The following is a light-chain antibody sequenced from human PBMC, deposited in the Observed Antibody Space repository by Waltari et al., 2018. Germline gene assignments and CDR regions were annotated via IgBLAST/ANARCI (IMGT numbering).Light chain of an antibody. CDR2: GAS. J-gene: IGKJ1*01. CDR1: QSVSSK. Sequence: EILMTQSPATLSVSPGERATPSCRASQSVSSKLAWYQQKPGQAPRLLIYGASTRATGIPARFSGSGSGTEFTLSISSLQSEDFAVYYCQQYNDWKTFGQGTKVEIK. V-gene: IGKV3-15*01. CDR3: QQYNDWKT.